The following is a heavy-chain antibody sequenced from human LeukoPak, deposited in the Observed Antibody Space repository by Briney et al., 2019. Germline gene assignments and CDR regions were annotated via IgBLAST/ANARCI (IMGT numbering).Heavy chain of an antibody. Sequence: RGDSLKISCKDSGYSFTSYWIGWVRQMPGKGLEWMGIIYPGDSDTRYSPSFQGQVTISADKSINTAYLQWSSLKASDTAIYYCARRGEAMDPFDYWGQGTLVTVSS. V-gene: IGHV5-51*01. CDR1: GYSFTSYW. D-gene: IGHD5-18*01. J-gene: IGHJ4*02. CDR3: ARRGEAMDPFDY. CDR2: IYPGDSDT.